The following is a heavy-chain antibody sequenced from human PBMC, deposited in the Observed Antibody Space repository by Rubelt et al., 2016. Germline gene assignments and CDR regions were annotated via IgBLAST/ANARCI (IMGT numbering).Heavy chain of an antibody. D-gene: IGHD2-8*01. Sequence: QVQLQQWGAGLLKPSETLSLTCAVYGGSFSGYYWSWIRQPPGKGLEWIGEINHSGSTNYNPSLKSRVTVSVDTSKNQFSLKLCSVTAADTAVYYWARGYCTNGVCYGGDYWGQGTLVTVSA. CDR1: GGSFSGYY. CDR3: ARGYCTNGVCYGGDY. J-gene: IGHJ4*02. V-gene: IGHV4-34*01. CDR2: INHSGST.